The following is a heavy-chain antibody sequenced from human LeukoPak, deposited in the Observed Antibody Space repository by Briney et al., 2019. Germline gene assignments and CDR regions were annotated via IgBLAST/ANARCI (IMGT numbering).Heavy chain of an antibody. CDR3: ARIGIRAFDI. J-gene: IGHJ3*02. Sequence: SETLSLTCAVYGGSFRGYYWSWIRQPPGKGLEWIGEINHSGSTNYNPSLKSRVTISVDTSKNQFSLKLSSVTAADTAVYYCARIGIRAFDIWGQGTMVTVSS. CDR1: GGSFRGYY. CDR2: INHSGST. V-gene: IGHV4-34*01. D-gene: IGHD5-18*01.